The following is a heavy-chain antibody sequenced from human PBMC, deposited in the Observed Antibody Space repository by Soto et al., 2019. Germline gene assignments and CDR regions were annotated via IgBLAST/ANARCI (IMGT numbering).Heavy chain of an antibody. Sequence: QVQLVESGGGVVQPGRSLRLSCVASGFAFRTFGMHWVRQAPGKGLEWVAVISYDGSNKYYADSVKGRFTISRDNSKNTLYLQMNSLRAEDTAVYYCAKVVAFDWLFDYWGQGTLVTVSS. CDR1: GFAFRTFG. CDR2: ISYDGSNK. V-gene: IGHV3-30*18. D-gene: IGHD3-9*01. J-gene: IGHJ4*02. CDR3: AKVVAFDWLFDY.